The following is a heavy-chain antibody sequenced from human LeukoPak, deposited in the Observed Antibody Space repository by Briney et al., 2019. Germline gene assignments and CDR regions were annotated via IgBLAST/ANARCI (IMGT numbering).Heavy chain of an antibody. CDR2: ISGSGGST. J-gene: IGHJ6*02. D-gene: IGHD3-10*01. Sequence: GGSLRLSCSASGFTFSSYAMSWVRQAPGKGLEWVSAISGSGGSTYYAGSVKGRFTISRDNSKNTLYLQMNNLRADDTAVYYCAKGLLFGEGALDVWGQGTTVTVSS. CDR3: AKGLLFGEGALDV. V-gene: IGHV3-23*01. CDR1: GFTFSSYA.